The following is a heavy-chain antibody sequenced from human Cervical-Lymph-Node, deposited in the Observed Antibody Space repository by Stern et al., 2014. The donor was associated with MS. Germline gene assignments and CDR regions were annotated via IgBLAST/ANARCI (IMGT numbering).Heavy chain of an antibody. CDR3: ARSPAGEYYFDY. CDR1: GGTFSSYA. J-gene: IGHJ4*02. V-gene: IGHV1-69*01. D-gene: IGHD3-16*01. Sequence: VQLVESGAEVKKPGSSVQVSCKASGGTFSSYAISWVRQAPGQWLEWMGGIIPIFGTANYAQKFQGRFTITADESTSTAYMELSSLRSEDTAVYYCARSPAGEYYFDYWGQGTLVTVSS. CDR2: IIPIFGTA.